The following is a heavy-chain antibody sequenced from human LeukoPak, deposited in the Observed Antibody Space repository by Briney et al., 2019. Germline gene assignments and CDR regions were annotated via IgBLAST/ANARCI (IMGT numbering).Heavy chain of an antibody. CDR1: GGSISSSNW. D-gene: IGHD3-22*01. Sequence: KASETLSLTCAVSGGSISSSNWWSWVRKPPGKGLEWIGEIYHSGSTNYNPSLKSRVTISVDKSKNQFSLKLSSVTAADTAVYYCARGPYYYDSSGYYIPYYGMDVWGQGTTVTVSS. CDR3: ARGPYYYDSSGYYIPYYGMDV. CDR2: IYHSGST. V-gene: IGHV4-4*02. J-gene: IGHJ6*02.